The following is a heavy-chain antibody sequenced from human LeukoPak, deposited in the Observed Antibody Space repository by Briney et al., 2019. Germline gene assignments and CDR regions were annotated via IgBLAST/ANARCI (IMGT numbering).Heavy chain of an antibody. V-gene: IGHV3-23*01. CDR2: ISGNGINT. CDR1: GFTFNSYA. J-gene: IGHJ4*02. D-gene: IGHD3-16*01. Sequence: PGGSLRLSCATSGFTFNSYAMNWVRQAPGKGLEWVSIISGNGINTYYADSVKGRFTISRDDSKNTLYLQMNSLRAEDTAIYYCARGVSDWGQGTLVTVAS. CDR3: ARGVSD.